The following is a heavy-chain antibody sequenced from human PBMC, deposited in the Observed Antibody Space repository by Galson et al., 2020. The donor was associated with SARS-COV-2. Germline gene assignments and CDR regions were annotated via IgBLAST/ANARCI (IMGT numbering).Heavy chain of an antibody. CDR1: GFSLSTSGVG. CDR2: IYWDDDK. V-gene: IGHV2-5*02. J-gene: IGHJ4*02. D-gene: IGHD6-19*01. CDR3: ARISSGWQKRYFDY. Sequence: SGPTVKPTQTLTLTCTFSGFSLSTSGVGVGWIRQPPGKALEWLALIYWDDDKRYSPSLKSRLTITKDTSKNQVVLTMTNMDPVDTATYYCARISSGWQKRYFDYWGQGTLVTVSS.